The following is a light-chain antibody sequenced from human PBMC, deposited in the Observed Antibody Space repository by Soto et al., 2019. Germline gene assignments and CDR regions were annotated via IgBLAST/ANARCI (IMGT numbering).Light chain of an antibody. CDR2: DVS. Sequence: QSVLTQPASVSGSPGQAITISCTGTSSDVGGYTYASWYQQHPGKAPKFIIYDVSNRPSGVSNRFSGSKSGNTASLTISGLQAEDEADYYCSSYTTSNTRQIVFGTGTKLTVL. CDR3: SSYTTSNTRQIV. J-gene: IGLJ1*01. CDR1: SSDVGGYTY. V-gene: IGLV2-14*01.